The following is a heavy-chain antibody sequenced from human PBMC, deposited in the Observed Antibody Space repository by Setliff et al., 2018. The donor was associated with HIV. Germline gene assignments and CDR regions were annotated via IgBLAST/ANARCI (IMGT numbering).Heavy chain of an antibody. CDR2: ISAYNGNT. Sequence: ASVKVSCKASGYTFTSYGISWVRQAPGQGLEWMGWISAYNGNTNYAQKLQGRVTMTTDTSTSTAYMELRSLRSDDTAVYYCAREGIVGATLRYYYYAMDVWGQGTTVTVSS. D-gene: IGHD1-26*01. CDR3: AREGIVGATLRYYYYAMDV. J-gene: IGHJ6*02. CDR1: GYTFTSYG. V-gene: IGHV1-18*01.